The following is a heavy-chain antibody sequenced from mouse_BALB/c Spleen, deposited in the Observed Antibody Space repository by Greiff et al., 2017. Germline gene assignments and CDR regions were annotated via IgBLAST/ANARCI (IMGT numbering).Heavy chain of an antibody. V-gene: IGHV3-2*02. J-gene: IGHJ4*01. CDR3: ARRAGWEVDY. CDR2: ISYSGST. CDR1: GYSITSDYA. Sequence: EVKLQESGPGLVKPSQSLSLTCTVTGYSITSDYAWNWIRQFPGNKLEWMGYISYSGSTSYNPSLKSRISITRDTSKNQFFLQLNSVTTEDTATYYCARRAGWEVDYWGQGTSVTVSS. D-gene: IGHD3-3*01.